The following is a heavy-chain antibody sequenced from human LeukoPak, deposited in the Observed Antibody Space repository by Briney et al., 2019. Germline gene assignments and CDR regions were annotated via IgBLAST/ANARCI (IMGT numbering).Heavy chain of an antibody. D-gene: IGHD6-19*01. CDR1: GFTFSSYG. CDR3: ARGDSSGWYDWFDP. CDR2: IRYDGSNK. V-gene: IGHV3-33*01. Sequence: GRSLRLSCAASGFTFSSYGMHWVRQAPGKGLEWVAVIRYDGSNKYYADSVKGRFTISRDNSKNTLYLQMNSLRAEDTAVYYCARGDSSGWYDWFDPWGQGTLVTVSS. J-gene: IGHJ5*02.